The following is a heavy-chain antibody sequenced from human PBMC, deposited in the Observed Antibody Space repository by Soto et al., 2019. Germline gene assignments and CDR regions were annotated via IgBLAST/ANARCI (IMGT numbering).Heavy chain of an antibody. CDR1: GGSFSGYY. D-gene: IGHD6-19*01. CDR2: INHSGST. J-gene: IGHJ6*02. Sequence: SETLSLTCAVYGGSFSGYYWSWIRQPPGKGLEWIGEINHSGSTNYNPSLKSRVTISVDTSKNQFSLKLSSVTAADTAVYYCARAVAGTFYYYGMDVWGQGTTVTVSS. V-gene: IGHV4-34*01. CDR3: ARAVAGTFYYYGMDV.